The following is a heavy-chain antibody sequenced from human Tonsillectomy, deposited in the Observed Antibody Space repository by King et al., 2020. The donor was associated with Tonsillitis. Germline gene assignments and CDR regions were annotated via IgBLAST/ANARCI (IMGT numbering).Heavy chain of an antibody. V-gene: IGHV1-2*02. CDR2: INPSSGGT. CDR1: GYSFTDYY. D-gene: IGHD2-8*01. J-gene: IGHJ4*02. Sequence: QLVQSGAEVKKPGAPVKVSCKASGYSFTDYYIHWVRQAPGQGLEWMAFINPSSGGTNYAQKFQGRVTLTRDTPISTAYMELSRLRSDDTAVYYCARVTKKASPIDYWGQGTLVTVSS. CDR3: ARVTKKASPIDY.